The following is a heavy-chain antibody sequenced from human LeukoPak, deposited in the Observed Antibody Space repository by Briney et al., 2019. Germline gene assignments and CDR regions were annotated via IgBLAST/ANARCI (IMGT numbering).Heavy chain of an antibody. CDR2: ISSSSSYI. J-gene: IGHJ3*02. CDR1: GFTFSSYA. D-gene: IGHD3-10*01. CDR3: AGSGGYYGSGDAFDI. Sequence: PGGSLRLSCAASGFTFSSYAMSWVRQAPGKGLEWVSSISSSSSYIYYADSVKGRFTISRDNAKNSLYLQMNSLRAEDTAVYYCAGSGGYYGSGDAFDIWSQGTMVTVSS. V-gene: IGHV3-21*01.